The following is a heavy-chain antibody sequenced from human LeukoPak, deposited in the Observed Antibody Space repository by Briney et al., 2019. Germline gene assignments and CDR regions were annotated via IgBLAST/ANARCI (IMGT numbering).Heavy chain of an antibody. CDR1: GGSISSYY. J-gene: IGHJ5*02. CDR2: IYYSGST. Sequence: PSETLSLTCTVSGGSISSYYWSWIRQPPGKGLEWIGYIYYSGSTNYNPSLKSRVTISVDTSKNQFSLKLSSVTAADTAVYYCACFREESLKDIVVVPAALGAYNWFDPWGQGTLVTVSS. D-gene: IGHD2-2*01. V-gene: IGHV4-59*01. CDR3: ACFREESLKDIVVVPAALGAYNWFDP.